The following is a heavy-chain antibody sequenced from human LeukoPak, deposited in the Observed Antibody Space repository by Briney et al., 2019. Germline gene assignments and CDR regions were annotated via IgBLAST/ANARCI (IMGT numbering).Heavy chain of an antibody. D-gene: IGHD3-10*01. CDR1: GFTVSSNY. Sequence: GGSLRLSCAASGFTVSSNYMSWVRQAPGKGLEWVSVICSGGSTYYADSVKGRFTISRDNSKNTLYLQMNSLRAEDTAVYYCARGLWFGELLHPHYYYYGMDVWGQGTTVTVSS. CDR3: ARGLWFGELLHPHYYYYGMDV. CDR2: ICSGGST. J-gene: IGHJ6*02. V-gene: IGHV3-53*01.